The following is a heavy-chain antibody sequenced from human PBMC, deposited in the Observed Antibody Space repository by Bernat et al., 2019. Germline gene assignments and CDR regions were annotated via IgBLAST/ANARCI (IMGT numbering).Heavy chain of an antibody. D-gene: IGHD2-15*01. V-gene: IGHV3-64*01. CDR3: ARGDIVVVVAATLVGGMDV. CDR1: GFTFSSYA. J-gene: IGHJ6*02. Sequence: VQLVESGGGLVQPGGSLRLSCAASGFTFSSYAMPWVRQAPGKGLEYVSAISSNGGSTYYANSVKGRFTITRDNSKNTLYLQMGRLRAEDMAVYYCARGDIVVVVAATLVGGMDVWGQGTTVTVSS. CDR2: ISSNGGST.